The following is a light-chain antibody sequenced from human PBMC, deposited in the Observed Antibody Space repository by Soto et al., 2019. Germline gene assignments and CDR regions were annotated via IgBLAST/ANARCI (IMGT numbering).Light chain of an antibody. CDR2: GAS. J-gene: IGKJ5*01. Sequence: EIVMTQSPATLSVSPGERATLSCRASQSVSSNLAWYQQQHGQAPRLLLYGASTSATGIPASFSGSGSGTEFTLTISSLQYEDFAVYYCQQYNNWPPLITFGQGTRLEIK. CDR3: QQYNNWPPLIT. CDR1: QSVSSN. V-gene: IGKV3D-15*01.